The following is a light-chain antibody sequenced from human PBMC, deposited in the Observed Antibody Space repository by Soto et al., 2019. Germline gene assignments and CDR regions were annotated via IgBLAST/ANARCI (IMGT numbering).Light chain of an antibody. J-gene: IGKJ5*01. CDR2: GAS. V-gene: IGKV3-20*01. CDR3: QRYASSTIT. Sequence: EIVLTQSPGTLSLSPGERATLSCRASQSVAGSYLAWYQQKPGQAPRLLIYGASSRATGIPDRFSGSGSGTDFTLTISRLEPEDFAVYYCQRYASSTITFGQGKRLESK. CDR1: QSVAGSY.